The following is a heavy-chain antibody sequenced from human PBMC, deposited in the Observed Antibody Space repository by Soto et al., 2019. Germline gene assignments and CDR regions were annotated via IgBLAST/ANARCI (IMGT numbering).Heavy chain of an antibody. CDR2: MNPDSDKT. V-gene: IGHV1-8*01. CDR3: ARDESQAYSYRPMDV. D-gene: IGHD5-18*01. J-gene: IGHJ6*02. CDR1: GYMFSNYD. Sequence: GASVKVSCKASGYMFSNYDIIWVRQATGQGLEWMGWMNPDSDKTDYAQKFQGRVTITADESTSTAYMELSSLRSEDTAVYYCARDESQAYSYRPMDVWGQGTTVTVSS.